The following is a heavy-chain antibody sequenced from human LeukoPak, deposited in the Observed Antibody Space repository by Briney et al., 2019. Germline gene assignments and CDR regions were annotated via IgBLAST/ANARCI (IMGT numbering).Heavy chain of an antibody. CDR2: LYHSGST. CDR1: GYSITSGDY. V-gene: IGHV4-38-2*01. D-gene: IGHD3-22*01. J-gene: IGHJ4*02. CDR3: ARTTYYYEGSFDY. Sequence: SETLSLTCAVSGYSITSGDYLGRIRQPPGKGLEWIGSLYHSGSTYNNPSLKNRLTISVDTSKNQFSLKLTSVTAPDTAVYYCARTTYYYEGSFDYWGLGTLVTVSS.